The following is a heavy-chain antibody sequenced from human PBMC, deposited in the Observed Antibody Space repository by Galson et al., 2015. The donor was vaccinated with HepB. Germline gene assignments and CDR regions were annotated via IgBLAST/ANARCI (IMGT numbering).Heavy chain of an antibody. CDR1: GFTFSSYS. J-gene: IGHJ6*02. V-gene: IGHV3-21*01. Sequence: SLRLSCAASGFTFSSYSMNWVRQAPGKGLEWVSSISSSSSYIYYADSVKGRFTISRDNAKNSLYLQMNSLRAEDTAVYYCAREGRGGYCSSTSCYSYYYYGMVVWGQGTTVTVSS. CDR3: AREGRGGYCSSTSCYSYYYYGMVV. CDR2: ISSSSSYI. D-gene: IGHD2-2*02.